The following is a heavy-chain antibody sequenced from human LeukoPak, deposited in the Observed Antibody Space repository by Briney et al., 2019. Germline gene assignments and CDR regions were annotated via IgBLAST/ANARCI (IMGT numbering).Heavy chain of an antibody. D-gene: IGHD6-13*01. J-gene: IGHJ4*02. CDR1: GFTFGDYA. V-gene: IGHV3-48*03. Sequence: GGSLRLSCTASGFTFGDYAMSWFRQAPGKGLEWVSYISSSGSTIYYADSVKGRFTISRDNAKNSLYLQMNSLRAEDTAVYYSARVSRNYFDYWGQGTLVTVSS. CDR3: ARVSRNYFDY. CDR2: ISSSGSTI.